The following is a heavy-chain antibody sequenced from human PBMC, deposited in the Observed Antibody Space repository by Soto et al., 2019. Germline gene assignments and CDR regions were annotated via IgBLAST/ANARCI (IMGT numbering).Heavy chain of an antibody. V-gene: IGHV3-23*01. Sequence: GGSLRLSCAASGFTFSSYAMSWVCQAPGKGLEWVSAISGSGGSTYYADSVKGRFTISRDNSKNTLYLQMNSLRAEDTAVYYCAKAPDIVVVVAATAVSNYWGQGTLVTSPQ. CDR1: GFTFSSYA. CDR3: AKAPDIVVVVAATAVSNY. D-gene: IGHD2-15*01. J-gene: IGHJ4*02. CDR2: ISGSGGST.